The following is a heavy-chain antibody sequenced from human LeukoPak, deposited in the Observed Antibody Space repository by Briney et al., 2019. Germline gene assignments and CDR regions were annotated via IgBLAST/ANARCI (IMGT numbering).Heavy chain of an antibody. Sequence: GGSLRLSCAASGLTFHNYAIHWVRQAPGKGLEWVSLTSGDGITTYFADSVKGRFTISRDNSKSSLFLQMNSLRTEDTALYYCARDHVYGGADYWGQGTLVTVSS. CDR1: GLTFHNYA. CDR3: ARDHVYGGADY. J-gene: IGHJ4*02. V-gene: IGHV3-43*02. CDR2: TSGDGITT. D-gene: IGHD5/OR15-5a*01.